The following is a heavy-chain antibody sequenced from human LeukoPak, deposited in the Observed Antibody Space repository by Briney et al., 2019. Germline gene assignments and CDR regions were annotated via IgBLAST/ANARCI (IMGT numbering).Heavy chain of an antibody. J-gene: IGHJ5*02. CDR1: GFTFSSYA. CDR2: ISGSGGST. V-gene: IGHV3-23*01. D-gene: IGHD2-2*01. CDR3: AKDPVSSTSPRWFDP. Sequence: GGSLRLSCAASGFTFSSYAMSWVRQAPGKGLEWVSAISGSGGSTYYADPVKGRFTISRDNSKNTLYLQMNSLRAEDTAVYYCAKDPVSSTSPRWFDPWGQGTLVTVSS.